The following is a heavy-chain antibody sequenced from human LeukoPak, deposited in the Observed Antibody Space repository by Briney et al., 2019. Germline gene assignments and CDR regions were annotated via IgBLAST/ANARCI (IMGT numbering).Heavy chain of an antibody. CDR3: ARDQRAGQLWFLDY. Sequence: GASLRLSCAASGFTFSSYAMHWVRQAPGQGLEWVAVISYDGSNKYYADSVKGRFTISRDNSENTLYLQMNSLRAEDTAVYYCARDQRAGQLWFLDYWGQGTLVTVSS. CDR2: ISYDGSNK. CDR1: GFTFSSYA. D-gene: IGHD5-18*01. V-gene: IGHV3-30*04. J-gene: IGHJ4*02.